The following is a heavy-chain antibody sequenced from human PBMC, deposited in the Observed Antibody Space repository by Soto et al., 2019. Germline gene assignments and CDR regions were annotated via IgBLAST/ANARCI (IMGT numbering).Heavy chain of an antibody. V-gene: IGHV3-21*01. D-gene: IGHD5-12*01. Sequence: PGGSLRLSCAASGFTFSSYSMNWVRQAPGKGLEWVSSISSSSSYIYYADSVKGRFTISRDNAKNSLYLQMNSLRAEDTAVYYCARDHGDGYKTLPTRGFDYWGQGTLVTVS. J-gene: IGHJ4*02. CDR2: ISSSSSYI. CDR1: GFTFSSYS. CDR3: ARDHGDGYKTLPTRGFDY.